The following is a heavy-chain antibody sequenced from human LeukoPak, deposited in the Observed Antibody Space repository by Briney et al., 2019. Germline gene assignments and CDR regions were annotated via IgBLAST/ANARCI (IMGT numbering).Heavy chain of an antibody. CDR3: ARHGELGYSYGSWYY. CDR1: GGSISSYY. J-gene: IGHJ4*02. Sequence: NPSETLPLTCTVSGGSISSYYWSWIRQPPGKGLEWIGYIQYSGSTNYNPSLKSRVTISVDTSKNQFSLKVSSVTAADTAVYYCARHGELGYSYGSWYYWGQGTLVTVSS. V-gene: IGHV4-59*08. CDR2: IQYSGST. D-gene: IGHD5-18*01.